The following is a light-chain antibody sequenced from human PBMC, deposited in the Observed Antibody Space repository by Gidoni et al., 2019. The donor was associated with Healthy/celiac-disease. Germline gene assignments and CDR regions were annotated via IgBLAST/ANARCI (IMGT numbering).Light chain of an antibody. CDR2: EVS. CDR3: SSYTSSSAWV. CDR1: SSYVGGYNY. V-gene: IGLV2-14*01. J-gene: IGLJ3*02. Sequence: QSALTQPASVSGSPGPSITISCTGTSSYVGGYNYVSWYQQHPGKAPKLMIYEVSNRPSGVPDRFSGSKSGNTASLTISGLQAEDEADYYCSSYTSSSAWVFGGGTKLTVL.